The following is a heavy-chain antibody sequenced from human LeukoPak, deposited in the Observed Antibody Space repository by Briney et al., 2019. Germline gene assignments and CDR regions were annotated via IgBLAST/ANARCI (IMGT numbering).Heavy chain of an antibody. J-gene: IGHJ6*03. CDR1: GGSISSYY. Sequence: SETLPLTCTVSGGSISSYYWSWIRQPPGKGLEWIGYIYTSGSTNYNPSLKSRVTISVDTSKNQFSLKLSSATAADTAVYYCARQGMTSRYYYYMGVWGKGTTVTVSS. CDR3: ARQGMTSRYYYYMGV. D-gene: IGHD2-21*02. V-gene: IGHV4-4*09. CDR2: IYTSGST.